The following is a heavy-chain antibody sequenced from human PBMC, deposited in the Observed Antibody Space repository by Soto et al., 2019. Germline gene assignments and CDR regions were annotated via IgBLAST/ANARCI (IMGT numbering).Heavy chain of an antibody. CDR3: AKDTSSSPYYMDV. J-gene: IGHJ6*03. CDR1: GFTFSNFA. CDR2: ITGSTGTT. Sequence: EVQVLESGGGSVQPGGSLRLSCAASGFTFSNFAMSWVGHAPGKGLEWVSGITGSTGTTYYADSVKGRFIISRDNSKNTVHLQMNSLRAEDTAVYYCAKDTSSSPYYMDVWGKGTTVTVSS. D-gene: IGHD2-2*01. V-gene: IGHV3-23*01.